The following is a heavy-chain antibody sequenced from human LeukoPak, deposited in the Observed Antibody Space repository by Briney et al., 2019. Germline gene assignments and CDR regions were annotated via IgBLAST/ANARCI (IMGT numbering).Heavy chain of an antibody. D-gene: IGHD4-17*01. CDR3: AKDKNDSGDYSSMDV. Sequence: GGSLRLSCAASGFTFSCYAMLWVRQAPGKGLEWVGFIQYDGRNKCCADSVKGRFTVSRDNSKNTLYLQMNSLRVEDTAIYYCAKDKNDSGDYSSMDVWGKGTTVTVSS. J-gene: IGHJ6*03. V-gene: IGHV3-30*02. CDR2: IQYDGRNK. CDR1: GFTFSCYA.